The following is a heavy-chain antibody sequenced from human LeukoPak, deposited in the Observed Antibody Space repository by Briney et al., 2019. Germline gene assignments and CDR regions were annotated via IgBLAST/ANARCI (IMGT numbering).Heavy chain of an antibody. V-gene: IGHV4-59*01. Sequence: SQTLSLTCTVSGGSISTYYWSWIRQPPGKGLEWIGYVYYTGLTNYNPSLRSRVTMSADTSKNQFSLRLTSVTAADTAIYYCARERDEGALLGWFDPWGPGTLVTVSS. CDR3: ARERDEGALLGWFDP. CDR2: VYYTGLT. CDR1: GGSISTYY. J-gene: IGHJ5*02. D-gene: IGHD5-24*01.